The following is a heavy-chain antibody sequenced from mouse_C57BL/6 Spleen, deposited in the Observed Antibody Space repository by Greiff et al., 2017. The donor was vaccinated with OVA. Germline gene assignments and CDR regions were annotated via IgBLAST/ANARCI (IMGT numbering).Heavy chain of an antibody. CDR1: GYTFTSYW. D-gene: IGHD3-1*01. CDR2: IDPSDSET. CDR3: ARRRQTGHYFDY. J-gene: IGHJ2*01. V-gene: IGHV1-52*01. Sequence: QVQLQQPGAELVRPGSSVKLSCKASGYTFTSYWMHWVKQRPIQGLEWIGNIDPSDSETHYNQKFKDKATLTVDKSSSTAYMPLSSLTSEDSAVYYSARRRQTGHYFDYWGQGTTLTVAS.